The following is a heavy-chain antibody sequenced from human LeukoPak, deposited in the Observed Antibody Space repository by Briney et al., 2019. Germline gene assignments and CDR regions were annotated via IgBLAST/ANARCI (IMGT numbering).Heavy chain of an antibody. CDR2: IIPMFGTA. J-gene: IGHJ4*02. CDR1: GGTFSSYA. D-gene: IGHD1-1*01. CDR3: ARGPELERFDY. Sequence: SVKVSCKASGGTFSSYAISWVRQAPGQGLEWMGGIIPMFGTANYAQKFQGRVTITTDESTSTAYMELSSLRSEDTAVYHCARGPELERFDYWGQGTLVTVSS. V-gene: IGHV1-69*05.